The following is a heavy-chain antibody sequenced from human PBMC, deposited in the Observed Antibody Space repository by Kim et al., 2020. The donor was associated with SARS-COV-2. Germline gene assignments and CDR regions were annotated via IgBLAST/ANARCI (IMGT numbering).Heavy chain of an antibody. CDR1: GGSFSGYY. CDR3: ARDSSADY. CDR2: INHSGST. J-gene: IGHJ4*02. D-gene: IGHD6-6*01. V-gene: IGHV4-34*01. Sequence: SETLSLTCAVYGGSFSGYYWSWIRQPPGKGLEWIGEINHSGSTNYNPSLKSRVTISVDTSKNQFSLKLSSVTAADTAVYYCARDSSADYWGQGTLVTVSS.